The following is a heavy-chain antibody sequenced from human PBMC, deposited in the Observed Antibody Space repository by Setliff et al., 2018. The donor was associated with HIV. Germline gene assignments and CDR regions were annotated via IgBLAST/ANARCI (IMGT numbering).Heavy chain of an antibody. D-gene: IGHD3-22*01. CDR2: IIPSGST. V-gene: IGHV4-34*12. J-gene: IGHJ4*02. Sequence: LETLSLTCDVFGGSFSGYYWSWIRQPPGKGLEWIGEIIPSGSTNYNPSLKSRVTMSIDTSKNQFSLKLSSVTAADTAVYYCARVRLTMIMMVDYFDQWGQGTLVTVSS. CDR1: GGSFSGYY. CDR3: ARVRLTMIMMVDYFDQ.